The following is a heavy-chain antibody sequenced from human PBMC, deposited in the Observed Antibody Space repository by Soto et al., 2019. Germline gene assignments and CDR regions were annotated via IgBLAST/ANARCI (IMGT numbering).Heavy chain of an antibody. D-gene: IGHD6-13*01. Sequence: GGSLRLSCASSGFTFSSYSMNWVRQAPGKGLEWVSSISSSSSYIYYADSVKGRFTISRDNTKNSLYLQMNSLRADDTAVYYCVSDKAAAGSLVQYGMDVWGQGTTVSVSS. CDR3: VSDKAAAGSLVQYGMDV. CDR1: GFTFSSYS. V-gene: IGHV3-21*01. J-gene: IGHJ6*01. CDR2: ISSSSSYI.